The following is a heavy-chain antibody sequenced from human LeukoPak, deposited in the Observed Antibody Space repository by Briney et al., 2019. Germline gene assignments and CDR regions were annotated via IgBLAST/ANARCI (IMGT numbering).Heavy chain of an antibody. CDR1: GFTFSSYA. Sequence: SGGSLRLSCAASGFTFSSYAMHWVRQAPGKGLEWVAVISYDGSNKYYADSVKGRFTISRDNSKNTLYLQMNSLRAEDTAVYYCAKYSGWSSGSRGVDYWGQGTLVTVSS. D-gene: IGHD3-22*01. V-gene: IGHV3-30*04. CDR3: AKYSGWSSGSRGVDY. J-gene: IGHJ4*02. CDR2: ISYDGSNK.